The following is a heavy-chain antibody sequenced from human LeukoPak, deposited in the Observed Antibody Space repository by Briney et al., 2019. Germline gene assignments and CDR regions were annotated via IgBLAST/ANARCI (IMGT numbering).Heavy chain of an antibody. Sequence: GGSLRLSCAASGFTFSSYAMLWLRQAPRKGRDYVSAICSNEGSTYYANSVKGRFTISRDKSKNSLYFQMGSLRAEDMAVYYCARDRGDSSSWYRDYYSYYMDVWGKGTTVTVSS. D-gene: IGHD6-13*01. CDR1: GFTFSSYA. CDR3: ARDRGDSSSWYRDYYSYYMDV. V-gene: IGHV3-64*01. J-gene: IGHJ6*03. CDR2: ICSNEGST.